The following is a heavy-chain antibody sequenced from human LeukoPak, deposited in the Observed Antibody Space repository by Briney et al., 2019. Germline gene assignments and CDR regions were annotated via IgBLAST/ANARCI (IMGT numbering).Heavy chain of an antibody. CDR3: AKDPSITWC. D-gene: IGHD6-13*01. CDR1: GFTFSPYA. CDR2: ISGSGGNI. J-gene: IGHJ4*02. V-gene: IGHV3-23*01. Sequence: GGSLRLSCAASGFTFSPYAMNWVRQAPGEGLEWVSGISGSGGNIYYADSVKGRFTISRDNSKNTLYLQMNSLRVEDAAIYYCAKDPSITWCWGQGTLVTVSS.